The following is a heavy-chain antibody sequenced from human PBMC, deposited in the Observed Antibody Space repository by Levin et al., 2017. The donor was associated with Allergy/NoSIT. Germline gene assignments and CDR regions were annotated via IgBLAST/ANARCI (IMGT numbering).Heavy chain of an antibody. CDR3: ARDIVATIWDGGDAFDI. D-gene: IGHD5-12*01. CDR1: GYTFTSYA. V-gene: IGHV7-4-1*02. J-gene: IGHJ3*02. Sequence: ASVKVSCKASGYTFTSYAMNWVRQAPGQGLEWMGWINTNTGNPTYAQGFTGRFVFSLDTSVSTAYLQISSLKAEDTAVYYCARDIVATIWDGGDAFDIWGQGTMVTVSS. CDR2: INTNTGNP.